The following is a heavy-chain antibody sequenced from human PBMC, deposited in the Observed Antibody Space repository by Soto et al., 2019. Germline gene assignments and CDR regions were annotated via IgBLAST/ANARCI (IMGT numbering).Heavy chain of an antibody. CDR3: VRDNSAYCSAGSCTRTIDGFDI. J-gene: IGHJ3*02. D-gene: IGHD2-15*01. Sequence: PGESLKISCQGSGYRFSSYWIGWGRQMPGKGLEWMGIIYPGDSDTRYSPSFQGQVTISVDKSISSAFLQWSSLKASDTAVHYCVRDNSAYCSAGSCTRTIDGFDIWGQGTMVTVSS. CDR1: GYRFSSYW. V-gene: IGHV5-51*01. CDR2: IYPGDSDT.